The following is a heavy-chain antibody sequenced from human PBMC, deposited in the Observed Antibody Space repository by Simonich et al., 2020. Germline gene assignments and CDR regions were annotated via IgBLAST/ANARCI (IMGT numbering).Heavy chain of an antibody. V-gene: IGHV1-2*02. CDR2: SNPNSGGT. J-gene: IGHJ6*03. CDR3: ARDLRGSYYYYYYMDV. Sequence: QVQLVQSGAEVQTPGASVKVSCKASGYPFTGYSMHWVRQAPGHGLEVLGWSNPNSGGTNQAQNFQGRVTMTSDTSISTAYMELSRLRTDDTAVYYCARDLRGSYYYYYYMDVWGKGTTVTVSS. CDR1: GYPFTGYS. D-gene: IGHD1-26*01.